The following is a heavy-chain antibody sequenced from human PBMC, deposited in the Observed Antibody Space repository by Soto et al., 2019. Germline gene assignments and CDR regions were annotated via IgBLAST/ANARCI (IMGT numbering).Heavy chain of an antibody. D-gene: IGHD5-12*01. CDR3: ARTDGYEIEY. J-gene: IGHJ4*02. Sequence: PGESLKISCKGSGYSFVSYWIAWVRQRPGKGLEWMGIIYPGDSDSTYSPSFQGQVTLSVGKSINTVFLQWSSLEASDTAMYYCARTDGYEIEYWGQGTQVTVSS. CDR2: IYPGDSDS. CDR1: GYSFVSYW. V-gene: IGHV5-51*01.